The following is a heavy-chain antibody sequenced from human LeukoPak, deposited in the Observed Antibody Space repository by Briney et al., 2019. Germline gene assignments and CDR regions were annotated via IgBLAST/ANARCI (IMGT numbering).Heavy chain of an antibody. CDR3: AREGVAAAGTRALDY. J-gene: IGHJ4*02. V-gene: IGHV3-21*01. CDR1: GFTFSSYS. Sequence: GGSLRLSCAASGFTFSSYSMNWVRQAPGKGLEWVSSISSSSSYIYYADSVKGRFTISRDNAKNSLYLQMNSLRAEDTAVYYCAREGVAAAGTRALDYWGQGTLVTVSS. D-gene: IGHD6-13*01. CDR2: ISSSSSYI.